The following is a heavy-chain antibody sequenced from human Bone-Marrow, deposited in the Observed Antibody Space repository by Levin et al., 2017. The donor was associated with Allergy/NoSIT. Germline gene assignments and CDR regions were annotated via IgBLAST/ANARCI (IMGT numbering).Heavy chain of an antibody. Sequence: GGSLRLSCAAPGFTFSSYAMHWVRQAPGKGLEWVAVISYDGSNKYYADSVKGRFTISRDNSKNTLYLQMNSLRAEDTAVYYCARDGSLYDLWLYYYGMDVWGQGTTVTVSS. D-gene: IGHD3/OR15-3a*01. V-gene: IGHV3-30-3*01. CDR1: GFTFSSYA. CDR3: ARDGSLYDLWLYYYGMDV. CDR2: ISYDGSNK. J-gene: IGHJ6*02.